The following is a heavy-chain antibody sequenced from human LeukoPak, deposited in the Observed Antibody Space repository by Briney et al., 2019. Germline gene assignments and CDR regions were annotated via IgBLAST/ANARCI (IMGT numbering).Heavy chain of an antibody. D-gene: IGHD2-2*01. V-gene: IGHV3-23*01. Sequence: GRSLRLSCAASGFTFSTYGMHWVRQAPGKGLEGVSAISGSGGSTYYADSVKGRFTISRDNSKNTLYLQMNSLRAEDTAVYYCAKGTLDIVVVPAAPKVYYFDYWGQGTLVTVSS. CDR3: AKGTLDIVVVPAAPKVYYFDY. J-gene: IGHJ4*02. CDR2: ISGSGGST. CDR1: GFTFSTYG.